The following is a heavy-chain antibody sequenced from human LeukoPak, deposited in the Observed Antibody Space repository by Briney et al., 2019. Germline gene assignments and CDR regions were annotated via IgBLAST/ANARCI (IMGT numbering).Heavy chain of an antibody. D-gene: IGHD5-12*01. Sequence: PGGSLRLPCAASGFTFSHYWMTWVRQVPGKGLEWVAQINQDGSEEYYMDSVKARFTISRDNAKNSVFLQMNSLRAEDTAVYYCVRDGGVSGYDLLDYWGQGTLVTVSS. CDR2: INQDGSEE. V-gene: IGHV3-7*01. CDR3: VRDGGVSGYDLLDY. CDR1: GFTFSHYW. J-gene: IGHJ4*02.